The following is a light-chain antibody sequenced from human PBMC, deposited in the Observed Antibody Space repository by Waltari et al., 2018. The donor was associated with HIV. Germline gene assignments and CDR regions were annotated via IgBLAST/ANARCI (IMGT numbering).Light chain of an antibody. CDR3: DSRDTNDKHHV. CDR1: SLRRYS. Sequence: SSDLTQDPAVSVALGETVRFTSQGDSLRRYSANWYQQKPGQAPVVVMYGKDNRPSGIPDRFSGSSSGNTGSLTITGAQAEDEAVYYCDSRDTNDKHHVFGTGTKVTV. CDR2: GKD. V-gene: IGLV3-19*01. J-gene: IGLJ1*01.